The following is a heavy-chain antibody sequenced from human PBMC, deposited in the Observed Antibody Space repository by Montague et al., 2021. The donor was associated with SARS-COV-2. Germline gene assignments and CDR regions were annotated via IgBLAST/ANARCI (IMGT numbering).Heavy chain of an antibody. D-gene: IGHD3-22*01. V-gene: IGHV4-31*03. CDR3: ARARITMIVVVNAFDI. Sequence: TLSLTCTVSGGSISSGGYYWSWIRQHPGKGLEWIGYIYYSGSTYYNPSLKSRVTISVDTSKNQFSLKLSSVTAADTAVYYYARARITMIVVVNAFDIWGQGTMVPVSS. CDR2: IYYSGST. J-gene: IGHJ3*02. CDR1: GGSISSGGYY.